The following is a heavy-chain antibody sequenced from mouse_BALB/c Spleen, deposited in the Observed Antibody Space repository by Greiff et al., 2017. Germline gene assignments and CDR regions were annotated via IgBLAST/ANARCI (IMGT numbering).Heavy chain of an antibody. J-gene: IGHJ4*01. CDR2: IDPANGNT. D-gene: IGHD1-1*01. V-gene: IGHV14-3*02. Sequence: VQLQQSGAELVKPGASVKLSCTASGFNIKDTYMHWVKQRPEQGLEWIGRIDPANGNTKYDPKFQGKATITADTSSNTAYLQLSSLTSEDTAVYYCARRDYYGRGAMDYWGQGTSVTVSS. CDR1: GFNIKDTY. CDR3: ARRDYYGRGAMDY.